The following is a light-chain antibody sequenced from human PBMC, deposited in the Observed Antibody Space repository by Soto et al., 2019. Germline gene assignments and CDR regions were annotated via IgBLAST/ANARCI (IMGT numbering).Light chain of an antibody. V-gene: IGKV3-11*01. CDR3: HQYKSWPPFT. J-gene: IGKJ5*01. CDR1: QSVSSY. Sequence: EIVLNQSPATLSLSPGERATLSCRASQSVSSYLAWYQQKPGQAPRLLIYDAFNRATGVPARFRGSGSGTDFTLTISSLQSEDSEIYYRHQYKSWPPFTFGQGTRLEIK. CDR2: DAF.